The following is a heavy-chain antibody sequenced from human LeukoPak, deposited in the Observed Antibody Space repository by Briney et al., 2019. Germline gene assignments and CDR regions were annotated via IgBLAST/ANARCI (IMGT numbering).Heavy chain of an antibody. CDR3: AKDCSSWHDYYYYYMDV. CDR2: ISYDGSNK. CDR1: GFTFSSYG. D-gene: IGHD6-13*01. V-gene: IGHV3-30*18. Sequence: PGGSLRLSCAASGFTFSSYGMHWVRQAPGKGLEWVAVISYDGSNKYYADSVKGRFTISRDNSKNTLYLQMNSLRAEDTAVYYCAKDCSSWHDYYYYYMDVWGKGTTVTVSS. J-gene: IGHJ6*03.